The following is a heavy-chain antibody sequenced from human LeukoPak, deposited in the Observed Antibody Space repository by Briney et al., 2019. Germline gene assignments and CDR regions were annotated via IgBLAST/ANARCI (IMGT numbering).Heavy chain of an antibody. CDR3: ATPEVAPDYYYYYMDV. CDR1: GFTFSSYW. CDR2: IKQDGSEK. V-gene: IGHV3-7*01. J-gene: IGHJ6*03. D-gene: IGHD1-14*01. Sequence: PGGSLRLSCAASGFTFSSYWVSWVRQAPGKGLEWVANIKQDGSEKYYVDSVKGRFTISRDNAKNSLYLQMNSLRAEDTAVYYCATPEVAPDYYYYYMDVWGKGTTVTVSS.